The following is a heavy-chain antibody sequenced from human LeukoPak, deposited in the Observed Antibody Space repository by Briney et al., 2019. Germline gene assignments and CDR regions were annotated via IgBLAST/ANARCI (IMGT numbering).Heavy chain of an antibody. CDR1: GGTFSSYA. J-gene: IGHJ4*02. V-gene: IGHV1-69*06. D-gene: IGHD3-3*01. Sequence: GASVKVSCKASGGTFSSYAISWVRQAPGQGLEWMGGIIPIFGTANYAQKFRGRVTITADKSTRTAYMELSSLRSEDTAVYYCARSVTIFGVATLGYWGQGTPVTVSS. CDR3: ARSVTIFGVATLGY. CDR2: IIPIFGTA.